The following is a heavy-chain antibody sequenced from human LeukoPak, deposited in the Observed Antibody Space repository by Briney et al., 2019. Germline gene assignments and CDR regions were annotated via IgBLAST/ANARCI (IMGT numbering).Heavy chain of an antibody. V-gene: IGHV3-48*01. CDR2: ISSGSSTK. Sequence: GGSLRLSCTGSGFTFSTYSMNWVRQAPGKGLEWVSYISSGSSTKSYADSVKGRFTISRDNAKNSLYLQMNSLRAEDTAVYYCARRGGLNQGSDYWGQGILVTVSS. CDR3: ARRGGLNQGSDY. CDR1: GFTFSTYS. D-gene: IGHD3-16*01. J-gene: IGHJ4*02.